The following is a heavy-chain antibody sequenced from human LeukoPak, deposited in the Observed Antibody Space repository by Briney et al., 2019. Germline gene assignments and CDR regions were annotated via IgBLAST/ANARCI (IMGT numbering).Heavy chain of an antibody. D-gene: IGHD6-19*01. CDR1: GYSFTDYH. J-gene: IGHJ5*02. CDR3: ARDRPGYSSWFDP. V-gene: IGHV1-2*02. CDR2: INTNTGGT. Sequence: ASVNVSCKASGYSFTDYHMHWVRQAPGQGLEWMGWINTNTGGTNYAQKFQGRVTLTRDTSITTACMEMSSLRSDDTAVYYCARDRPGYSSWFDPWGQGTLVTVSS.